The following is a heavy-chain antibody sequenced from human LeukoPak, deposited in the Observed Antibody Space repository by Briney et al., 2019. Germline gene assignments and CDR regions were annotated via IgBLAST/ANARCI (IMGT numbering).Heavy chain of an antibody. V-gene: IGHV1-18*01. Sequence: ASVKVPCKASGYTFTSYGISWVRQAPGQGLEWMAWISAYNGNTNYAQKFQGRVTITADKSTSTAYMELSSLRSEDTAVYYCATAVRGYSYGNAFDIWGQGTMVTVSS. J-gene: IGHJ3*02. CDR3: ATAVRGYSYGNAFDI. D-gene: IGHD5-18*01. CDR1: GYTFTSYG. CDR2: ISAYNGNT.